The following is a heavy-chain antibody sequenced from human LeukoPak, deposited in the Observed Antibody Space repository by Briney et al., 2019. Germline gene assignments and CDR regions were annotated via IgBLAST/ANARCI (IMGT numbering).Heavy chain of an antibody. J-gene: IGHJ4*02. V-gene: IGHV4-59*08. CDR2: IYHSGST. CDR1: GGSISSYY. D-gene: IGHD3-3*01. CDR3: ARHDGRFLEWLLFDY. Sequence: PSETLSLTCTVSGGSISSYYWNWIRQPPGKGLEWIGYIYHSGSTNYNPSLKSRVTISVDTSKNQFSLKLSSVTAADTAVYYCARHDGRFLEWLLFDYWGQGTLVTVSS.